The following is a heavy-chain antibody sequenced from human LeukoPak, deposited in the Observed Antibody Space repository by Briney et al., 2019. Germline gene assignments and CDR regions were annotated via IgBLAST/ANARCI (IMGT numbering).Heavy chain of an antibody. D-gene: IGHD3-10*01. CDR2: IIPILGIA. CDR3: ARVMGSYSATQDY. CDR1: GYTFTSYD. Sequence: SVKVSCKASGYTFTSYDINWVRQATGQGLEWMGRIIPILGIANYAQKFQGRVTITADKSTSTAYMELSSLRSEDTAVYYCARVMGSYSATQDYWGQGTLVTVSS. V-gene: IGHV1-69*04. J-gene: IGHJ4*02.